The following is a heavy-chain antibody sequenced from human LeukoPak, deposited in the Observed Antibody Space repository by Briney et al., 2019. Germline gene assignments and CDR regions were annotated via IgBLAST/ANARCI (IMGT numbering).Heavy chain of an antibody. CDR1: GFTFSSYW. V-gene: IGHV3-74*01. J-gene: IGHJ1*01. CDR3: ARDGEGAAAAYFQH. Sequence: GGSLRLSCAASGFTFSSYWMHWVRQAPGKGLVWGSRINSDGSSTSYADSVKGRFTISKDNAKNTLNLQMNSLRAEDTAVYYCARDGEGAAAAYFQHWGQGTLVTVSS. CDR2: INSDGSST. D-gene: IGHD6-13*01.